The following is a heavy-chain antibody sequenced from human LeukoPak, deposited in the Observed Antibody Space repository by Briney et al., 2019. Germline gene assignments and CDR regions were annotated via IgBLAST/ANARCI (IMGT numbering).Heavy chain of an antibody. CDR3: AKGVRLWFAFYFDY. J-gene: IGHJ4*02. CDR1: GFTLGSYA. Sequence: GGSLRLSCAGSGFTLGSYAMSWVRQAPGKGLEWVSAISGNGYNTYYADSVKGRFTISSESSGNTLYLQMHNLRAEDTAVYYCAKGVRLWFAFYFDYWGQGTLVTVSS. D-gene: IGHD3-10*01. CDR2: ISGNGYNT. V-gene: IGHV3-23*01.